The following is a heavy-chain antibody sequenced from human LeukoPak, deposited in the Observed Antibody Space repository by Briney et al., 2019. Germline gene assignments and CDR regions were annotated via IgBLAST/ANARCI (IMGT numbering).Heavy chain of an antibody. CDR1: GFTVSSNY. J-gene: IGHJ4*02. V-gene: IGHV3-53*01. CDR2: IYNGGST. D-gene: IGHD2-2*02. CDR3: ARDLIPADCSSTSCYNGNFDY. Sequence: HTGGSLRLSCAASGFTVSSNYMSWVRQAPGKGLEWVSVIYNGGSTYYADSVKGRFTISRDNSKNTLYLQMNSLRAEDTAMYYCARDLIPADCSSTSCYNGNFDYWGQGTLVTVSS.